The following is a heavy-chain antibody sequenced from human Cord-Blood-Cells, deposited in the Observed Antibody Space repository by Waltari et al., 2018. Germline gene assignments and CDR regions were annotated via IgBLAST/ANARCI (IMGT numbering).Heavy chain of an antibody. CDR1: GYTFTGYY. Sequence: QVQLVQSGAEVKKPGASVKVSCKASGYTFTGYYIHWVRQAPGQGLEWMGWINPNGGGTNYAQKFQGRVTMTRDTSISTAYMELSRLRSDDTAVYYCARGPRSKVGATDYWGQGTLVTVSS. CDR2: INPNGGGT. J-gene: IGHJ4*02. D-gene: IGHD1-26*01. CDR3: ARGPRSKVGATDY. V-gene: IGHV1-2*02.